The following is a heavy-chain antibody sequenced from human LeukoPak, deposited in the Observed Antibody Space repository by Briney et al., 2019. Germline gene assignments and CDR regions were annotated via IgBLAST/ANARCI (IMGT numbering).Heavy chain of an antibody. V-gene: IGHV3-33*01. D-gene: IGHD3-10*01. Sequence: PGRSLRLSCAASGFTFSSYGMHWVRQAPGKGLEWVAVIWYDRSNKYYADSVKGRFTISRDNSKNTLYLQMNSLRAEDTAVYYCARDGGSYYGSGSYYYGGGLDYWGQGTLVTVSS. J-gene: IGHJ4*02. CDR1: GFTFSSYG. CDR2: IWYDRSNK. CDR3: ARDGGSYYGSGSYYYGGGLDY.